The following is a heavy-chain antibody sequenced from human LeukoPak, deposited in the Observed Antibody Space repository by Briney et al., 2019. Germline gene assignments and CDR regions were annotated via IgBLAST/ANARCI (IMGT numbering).Heavy chain of an antibody. CDR1: GGSFSGYY. CDR2: INHSGST. J-gene: IGHJ4*02. V-gene: IGHV4-34*01. D-gene: IGHD3-3*01. Sequence: KPSETLSLTCAGYGGSFSGYYWSWIRQPPGKGLEWIGEINHSGSTNYNPSLKSRVTISVDTSKNQFSLKLSSVTAADTAVYYCARHDVGRVVTPYYFDYWGQGTLVTVSS. CDR3: ARHDVGRVVTPYYFDY.